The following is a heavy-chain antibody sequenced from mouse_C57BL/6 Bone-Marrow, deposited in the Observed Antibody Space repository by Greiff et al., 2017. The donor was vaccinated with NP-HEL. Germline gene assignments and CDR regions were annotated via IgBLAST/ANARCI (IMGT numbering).Heavy chain of an antibody. Sequence: QVQLQQPGAELVRPGSSVKLSCKASGYTFTSYWMAWVKQRPGQGLEWIGNIYPSDSETHYNQKFKDKATLTVDTSSSTAYMQLSSLTSEDSAVYYGAVSSHFDYWGQGTTLTVSS. CDR3: AVSSHFDY. CDR2: IYPSDSET. D-gene: IGHD1-1*01. CDR1: GYTFTSYW. V-gene: IGHV1-61*01. J-gene: IGHJ2*01.